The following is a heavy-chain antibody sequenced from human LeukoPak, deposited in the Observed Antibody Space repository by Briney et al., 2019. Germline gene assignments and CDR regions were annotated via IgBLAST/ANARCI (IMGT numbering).Heavy chain of an antibody. J-gene: IGHJ4*02. CDR3: AREHVLAEFFDY. D-gene: IGHD3-16*01. CDR1: GFSFSSYW. CDR2: SKNDGSSA. Sequence: GGSLRLSCAASGFSFSSYWMHWVRQTPGKGLVWISRSKNDGSSASYADSVKGRLTISRDNAKSMLFLKINSLSAEDTAVYYCAREHVLAEFFDYWGRGTLVTVSS. V-gene: IGHV3-74*01.